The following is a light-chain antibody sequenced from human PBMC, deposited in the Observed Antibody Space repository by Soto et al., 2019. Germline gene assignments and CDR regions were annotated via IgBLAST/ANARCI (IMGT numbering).Light chain of an antibody. Sequence: QSVLTQPPSVSGAPGQRVTISCTGSSSNIGAGYDVHWYQQLPGTAPKLLIYGNSNRPSGVPDRFSGSKSGTSASLAITGLQAEDEADYSCQSYDRSLSASVVFGGGTKLTVL. J-gene: IGLJ2*01. CDR2: GNS. CDR3: QSYDRSLSASVV. CDR1: SSNIGAGYD. V-gene: IGLV1-40*01.